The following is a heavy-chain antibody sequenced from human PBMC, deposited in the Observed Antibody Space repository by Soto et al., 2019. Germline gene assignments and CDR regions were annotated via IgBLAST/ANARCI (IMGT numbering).Heavy chain of an antibody. J-gene: IGHJ5*02. Sequence: PGGSLRLSCAASGFTFSIYNINWVRQAPGKGLEWVSFISGSGTSIYYADSVKGRFTTSRDNARNSLYLQMNSLRAEDTAVYYCALDYDFWSAYEGWFDPWGQGTLVTSPQ. CDR2: ISGSGTSI. D-gene: IGHD3-3*01. CDR1: GFTFSIYN. CDR3: ALDYDFWSAYEGWFDP. V-gene: IGHV3-48*01.